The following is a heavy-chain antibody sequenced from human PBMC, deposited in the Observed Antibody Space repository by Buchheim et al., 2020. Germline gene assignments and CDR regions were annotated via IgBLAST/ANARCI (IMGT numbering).Heavy chain of an antibody. J-gene: IGHJ2*01. Sequence: QVQLQQWGAGLLKPSETLSLTCTVSGGSISSYYWSWIRQPPGKGLEWIGYIYYSGSTNYNPSLKSRVTISVDTSKNQFSLKLSSVTAADTAVYYCARDRGRCSGGSCYANWYFDLWGRGTL. CDR1: GGSISSYY. V-gene: IGHV4-59*01. D-gene: IGHD2-15*01. CDR2: IYYSGST. CDR3: ARDRGRCSGGSCYANWYFDL.